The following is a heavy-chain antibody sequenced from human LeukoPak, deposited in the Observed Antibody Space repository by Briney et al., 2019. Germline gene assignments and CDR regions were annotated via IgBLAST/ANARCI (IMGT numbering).Heavy chain of an antibody. V-gene: IGHV4-39*01. D-gene: IGHD6-6*01. CDR1: GGSISSSSY. CDR2: IYYSENT. J-gene: IGHJ4*02. CDR3: ARHPISSSGYFDY. Sequence: PSETLSLTCTVSGGSISSSSYWGWIRQPPGKGLEWIGSIYYSENTYYNPSLKSRVTISVDTSKNQFSLKLGSVTAADTAVYYCARHPISSSGYFDYWGQGTLVTVSS.